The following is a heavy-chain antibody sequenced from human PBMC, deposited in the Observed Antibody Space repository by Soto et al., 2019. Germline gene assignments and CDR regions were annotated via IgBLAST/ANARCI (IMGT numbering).Heavy chain of an antibody. CDR2: IGAAGNT. J-gene: IGHJ4*02. D-gene: IGHD3-16*01. CDR1: GFTFSSFD. V-gene: IGHV3-13*01. Sequence: EVQLVESGGGLVQPGGSLRLSCAASGFTFSSFDMHWVRQATGKGLEWVSAIGAAGNTYYPASVKGRFTISRENAKNSLYLQMNSLRAEDTAVYYCARGGLRGDYFEYWGPGTLVTVSS. CDR3: ARGGLRGDYFEY.